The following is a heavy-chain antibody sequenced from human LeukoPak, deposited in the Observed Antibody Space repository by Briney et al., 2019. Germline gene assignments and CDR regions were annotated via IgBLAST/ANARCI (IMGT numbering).Heavy chain of an antibody. CDR3: ARGLTGTNAFDF. V-gene: IGHV3-74*01. J-gene: IGHJ3*01. Sequence: GGSLGLSCAASGFTFSSYWMHWVRQAPGKGLVWVSRINSDGSSTNYVDSVKGRFTISRDNAKNTLYLQMNSLRAEDTAVYYCARGLTGTNAFDFLGQGTLVTVS. CDR1: GFTFSSYW. D-gene: IGHD1/OR15-1a*01. CDR2: INSDGSST.